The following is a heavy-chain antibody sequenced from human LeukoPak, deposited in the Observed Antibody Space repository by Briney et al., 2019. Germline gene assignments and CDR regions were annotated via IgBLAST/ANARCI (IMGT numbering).Heavy chain of an antibody. V-gene: IGHV4/OR15-8*01. D-gene: IGHD3-10*01. CDR1: GGSISSGKW. CDR2: ISHSGSP. CDR3: ARWEVRLNAFEM. J-gene: IGHJ3*02. Sequence: SETLSLTCGVSGGSISSGKWWSWVRQPPGKGLEWIGEISHSGSPNYNPSLKSRLTISVDLPKNQFSLDLRSVTAADTAVYYCARWEVRLNAFEMWGQGTMVTVSS.